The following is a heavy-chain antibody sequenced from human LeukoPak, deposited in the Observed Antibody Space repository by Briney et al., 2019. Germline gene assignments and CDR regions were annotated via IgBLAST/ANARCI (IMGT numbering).Heavy chain of an antibody. CDR2: ISGSGGST. CDR1: GFTFSSYN. CDR3: AKVPIAAAVNYFDY. J-gene: IGHJ4*02. Sequence: AGGSLRLSCAASGFTFSSYNMNWVRQAPGKGLEWVSAISGSGGSTYYADSVKGRFTISRDNSKNTLCLQMNSLRAEDTAVYYCAKVPIAAAVNYFDYWGQGTLVTVSS. D-gene: IGHD6-13*01. V-gene: IGHV3-23*01.